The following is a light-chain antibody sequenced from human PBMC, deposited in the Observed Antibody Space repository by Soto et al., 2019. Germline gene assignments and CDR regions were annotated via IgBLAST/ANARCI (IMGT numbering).Light chain of an antibody. V-gene: IGKV1-39*01. CDR2: GAS. J-gene: IGKJ2*01. CDR3: QQSFGPPYT. Sequence: DVRMTQSPSSLSASVGDTITITCRASRTINTYLNWFQQKPGEPPRLLIYGASTLHDGVPSRFSGSGSGADFTLTISGLQPEDFATYYCQQSFGPPYTFGQGTKLE. CDR1: RTINTY.